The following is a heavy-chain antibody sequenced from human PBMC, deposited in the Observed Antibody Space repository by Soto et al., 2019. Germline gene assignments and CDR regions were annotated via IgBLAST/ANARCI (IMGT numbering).Heavy chain of an antibody. J-gene: IGHJ6*01. CDR3: ARDLWGYCGTDCYPLDV. Sequence: SETLSLTCTVSGGSISRYYWSWIRQPPGKGLEWIGYLYNTGSTIYNPSLESRVTISVDTSKNQFSLKLNSVTAADTAVYYCARDLWGYCGTDCYPLDVWGPGTTVNVS. CDR1: GGSISRYY. D-gene: IGHD2-21*02. CDR2: LYNTGST. V-gene: IGHV4-59*01.